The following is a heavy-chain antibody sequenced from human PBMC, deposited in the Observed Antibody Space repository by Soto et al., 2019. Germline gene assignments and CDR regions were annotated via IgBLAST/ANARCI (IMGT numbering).Heavy chain of an antibody. CDR1: GYSFTDYH. V-gene: IGHV1-2*04. D-gene: IGHD2-8*01. J-gene: IGHJ6*02. CDR2: INPKSGGT. CDR3: ARGDSTDCSNGVCSFFYNHGMDV. Sequence: VASVKVSCKASGYSFTDYHIHWVRQAPGQGLEWLGRINPKSGGTSTAQKFQGWVTMTTDTSISTASMELTRLTSDDTAIYYCARGDSTDCSNGVCSFFYNHGMDVWGQGTTVTV.